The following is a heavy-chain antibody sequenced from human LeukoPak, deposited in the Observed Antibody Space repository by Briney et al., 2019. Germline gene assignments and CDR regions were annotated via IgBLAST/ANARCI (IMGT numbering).Heavy chain of an antibody. Sequence: GASVKVSCKASGYTFTGYYMHWVRQAPGQGLEWMGWINPNSGGTNYAPKFRDRVTMTRDTSISTAYMELSRLRSDDTAVYYCARDTVGSNWYFDFWGQGTLVSVSS. V-gene: IGHV1-2*02. J-gene: IGHJ4*02. CDR2: INPNSGGT. CDR1: GYTFTGYY. D-gene: IGHD6-13*01. CDR3: ARDTVGSNWYFDF.